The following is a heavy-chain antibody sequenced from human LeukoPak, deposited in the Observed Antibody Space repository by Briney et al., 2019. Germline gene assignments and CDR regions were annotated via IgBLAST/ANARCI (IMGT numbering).Heavy chain of an antibody. V-gene: IGHV3-74*01. J-gene: IGHJ4*02. CDR1: GFTFTTHW. CDR2: IKPDGSDT. Sequence: PGGSVRLSCGASGFTFTTHWIHWVRQAPGKGLVWVSRIKPDGSDTNYADSVKGRFTISRDNAKNTVYLQMNSLRAEDTAVYYCARGKYGGYFIDYWGQGTLVTVSS. D-gene: IGHD5-12*01. CDR3: ARGKYGGYFIDY.